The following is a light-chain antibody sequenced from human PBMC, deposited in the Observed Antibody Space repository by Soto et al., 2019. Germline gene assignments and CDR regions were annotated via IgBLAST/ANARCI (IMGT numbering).Light chain of an antibody. V-gene: IGKV3-20*01. Sequence: DILLTQSPGTLSLSPGERATLSCRATQSPFNNYFAWYQRRPGQPPRLLIYDASTRATGVPERFNGSGSGTDFTLTITRLEPEDFGVYYCQQYGSSPRTFGPGTKVDIK. J-gene: IGKJ3*01. CDR2: DAS. CDR1: QSPFNNY. CDR3: QQYGSSPRT.